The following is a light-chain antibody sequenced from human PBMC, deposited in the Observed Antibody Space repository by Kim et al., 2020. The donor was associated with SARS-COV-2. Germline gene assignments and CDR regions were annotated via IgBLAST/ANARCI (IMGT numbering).Light chain of an antibody. J-gene: IGLJ3*02. V-gene: IGLV3-19*01. Sequence: SSELTQDSAVSVALGQTVRITCQGDSLRSYYASWYQQKPGQAPVLVIYGKNNRPSGIPDRFSGSSSGNTASLTITGAQAEDEADYYCNSRDSSGNWVFGGGTKLTVL. CDR2: GKN. CDR1: SLRSYY. CDR3: NSRDSSGNWV.